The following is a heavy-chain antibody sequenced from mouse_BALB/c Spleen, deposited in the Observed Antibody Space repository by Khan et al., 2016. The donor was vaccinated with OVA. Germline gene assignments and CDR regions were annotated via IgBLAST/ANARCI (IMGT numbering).Heavy chain of an antibody. Sequence: QVQLKQSGPGLVAPSQSLSITCTISGFSLSSYGIHWVRQPPGPGLEWLVVIWSDGSTTYNSTLKSRLSITKDNSKSQVFLKMNSLQTDDTAIYYCARQPYYHYYVMDYWGQGNSITVSS. CDR2: IWSDGST. J-gene: IGHJ4*01. V-gene: IGHV2-6-1*01. CDR1: GFSLSSYG. CDR3: ARQPYYHYYVMDY. D-gene: IGHD2-10*01.